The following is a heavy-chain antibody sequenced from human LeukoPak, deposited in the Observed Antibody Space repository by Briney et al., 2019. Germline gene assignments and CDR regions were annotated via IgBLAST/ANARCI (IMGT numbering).Heavy chain of an antibody. CDR3: ARISIAVAGADY. D-gene: IGHD6-19*01. Sequence: GGSLRLSCAASGFTFSSSWMSWVRQAPGKGLEWVAIIKQDGSEKYYVDSVKGRFTISRDNTKNSLYLQMDSLRAEDTAVYYCARISIAVAGADYWGQGTLVTVSS. V-gene: IGHV3-7*01. J-gene: IGHJ4*02. CDR2: IKQDGSEK. CDR1: GFTFSSSW.